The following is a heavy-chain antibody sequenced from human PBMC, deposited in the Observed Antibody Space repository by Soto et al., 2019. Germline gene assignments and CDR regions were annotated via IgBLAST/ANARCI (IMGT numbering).Heavy chain of an antibody. Sequence: LRLSCAASGFTFSSYWMSWVRQAPGKGLEWVANIKQDGSEKYYVDSVKGRFTISRDNAKNSLYLQMNSLRAEDTAVYYCAGATYYDFWSGYPYYYYYYMDVWGKGTTVTVSS. CDR2: IKQDGSEK. V-gene: IGHV3-7*01. D-gene: IGHD3-3*01. CDR3: AGATYYDFWSGYPYYYYYYMDV. J-gene: IGHJ6*03. CDR1: GFTFSSYW.